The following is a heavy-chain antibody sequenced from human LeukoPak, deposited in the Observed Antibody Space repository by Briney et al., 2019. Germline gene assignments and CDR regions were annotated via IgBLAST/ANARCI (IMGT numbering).Heavy chain of an antibody. V-gene: IGHV3-23*01. J-gene: IGHJ5*02. CDR1: GFTFSSFA. D-gene: IGHD3-22*01. Sequence: GGSLRLSCAASGFTFSSFAMSWVRQAPGGGLEWVASLSGSGGSTYYVDSVKGRFTISRDNSKNTLYLQMNSLRAEDTAVYYCARHVTYYYDSSGQGWFDPWGQGTLVTVSS. CDR3: ARHVTYYYDSSGQGWFDP. CDR2: LSGSGGST.